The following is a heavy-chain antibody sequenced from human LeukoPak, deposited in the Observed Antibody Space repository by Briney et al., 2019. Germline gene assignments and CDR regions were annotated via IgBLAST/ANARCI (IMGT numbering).Heavy chain of an antibody. J-gene: IGHJ5*02. CDR3: ARENSGYSLTA. CDR1: GGSIISSYW. CDR2: TYHNGNT. V-gene: IGHV4-4*02. Sequence: SETLSLTCAVSGGSIISSYWWSWVRQPPGKGLEWIGETYHNGNTNYNPSLKSRVTISVDKSKNQFYLNLKSVTAADTAVYYCARENSGYSLTAWGQGTLVTVSS. D-gene: IGHD3-22*01.